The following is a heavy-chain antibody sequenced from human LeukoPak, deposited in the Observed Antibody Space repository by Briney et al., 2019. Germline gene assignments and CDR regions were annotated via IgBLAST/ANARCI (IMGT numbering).Heavy chain of an antibody. CDR2: IKQDGSEK. CDR1: GFTFSSNW. J-gene: IGHJ3*02. CDR3: AIGAVAGPFDI. V-gene: IGHV3-7*01. Sequence: GGSLRLSCAASGFTFSSNWMTWVRQAPGKGLEWVANIKQDGSEKYYADSVKGRFTISRDNAKNSVYLQMNSLRAEDTAVYYCAIGAVAGPFDIWGQGTMVTVSS. D-gene: IGHD6-19*01.